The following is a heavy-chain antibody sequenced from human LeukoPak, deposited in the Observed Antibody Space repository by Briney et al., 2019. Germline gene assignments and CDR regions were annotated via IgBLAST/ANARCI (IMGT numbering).Heavy chain of an antibody. D-gene: IGHD2-21*02. V-gene: IGHV4-39*01. CDR3: ARRYCGGDCCPFDY. CDR1: GGSISSSSYY. CDR2: IYYSGST. Sequence: SETLSLTGTVSGGSISSSSYYWGWIRQPPGKGLEWIGSIYYSGSTYYNPSLKSRVTISVDTSKNQFSLKLSSVTAADTAVYYCARRYCGGDCCPFDYWGQGTLVTVSS. J-gene: IGHJ4*02.